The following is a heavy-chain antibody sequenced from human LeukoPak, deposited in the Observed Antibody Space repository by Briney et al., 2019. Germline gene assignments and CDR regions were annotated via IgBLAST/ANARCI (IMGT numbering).Heavy chain of an antibody. Sequence: PGGSLRLSCAASGFTFSSYAMHWVRQAPGKGLEWVAVISYDGSNKYYADSVKGRFTISRDNSKNTLYLQMNSLRAEDTAVYYCARDRQGHDGSGSYFWMVAARYYYYGMDVWGQGTTVTVSS. V-gene: IGHV3-30-3*01. CDR3: ARDRQGHDGSGSYFWMVAARYYYYGMDV. CDR2: ISYDGSNK. J-gene: IGHJ6*02. D-gene: IGHD3-10*01. CDR1: GFTFSSYA.